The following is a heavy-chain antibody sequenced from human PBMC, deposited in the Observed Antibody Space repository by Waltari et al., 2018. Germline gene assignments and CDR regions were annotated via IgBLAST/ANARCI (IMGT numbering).Heavy chain of an antibody. J-gene: IGHJ3*01. CDR2: IRHTGIT. V-gene: IGHV4-59*08. Sequence: SLNRTPQPPGKALEWIGHIRHTGITKLNPSLKSRVSMSVDTSKNQSSLKVTSVTATDTAVYYCARWQSDWRAFNVWGQGTTVTVSS. D-gene: IGHD2-21*02. CDR1: S. CDR3: ARWQSDWRAFNV.